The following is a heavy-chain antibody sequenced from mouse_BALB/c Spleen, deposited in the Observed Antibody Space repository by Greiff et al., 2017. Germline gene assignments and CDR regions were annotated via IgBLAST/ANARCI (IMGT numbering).Heavy chain of an antibody. CDR2: ISYSGST. CDR3: AREGGNSPFAY. V-gene: IGHV3-2*02. J-gene: IGHJ3*01. Sequence: EVQLVESGPGLVKPSQSLSLTCTVTGYSITSDYAWNWIRQFPGNKLEWMGYISYSGSTSYNPSLKSRISITRDTSKNQFFLQLNSVTTEDTATYYCAREGGNSPFAYWGQGTLVTVSA. D-gene: IGHD2-1*01. CDR1: GYSITSDYA.